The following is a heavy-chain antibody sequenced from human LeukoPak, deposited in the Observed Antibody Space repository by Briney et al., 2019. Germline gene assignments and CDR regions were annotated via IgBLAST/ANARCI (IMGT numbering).Heavy chain of an antibody. D-gene: IGHD3-10*01. CDR2: IYSGGNT. J-gene: IGHJ4*02. CDR3: AKDRFARDDYTSGNYFSPLD. V-gene: IGHV3-53*01. Sequence: GGSLRLSCTVSGFTVSSNSWSWVRQAPGKGLEWVSFIYSGGNTHYSDSVKGRFTISRDNSKNTLYLQMNSLRAEDTAVYYCAKDRFARDDYTSGNYFSPLDWGQGTLVIVSS. CDR1: GFTVSSNS.